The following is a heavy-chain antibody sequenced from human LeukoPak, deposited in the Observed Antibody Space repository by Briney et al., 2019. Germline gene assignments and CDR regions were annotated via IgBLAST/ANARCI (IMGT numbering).Heavy chain of an antibody. D-gene: IGHD3-3*01. CDR2: IRYDGSNK. J-gene: IGHJ4*02. V-gene: IGHV3-30*02. Sequence: GGSLRLSCAASGFTFSSYGMHWVRQAPGKGLEWVAFIRYDGSNKYYADSVKGRFTISRDNSRNTLYLQRNSLRAEDTAVYYCAKVPSGYYTPYYFDYWGQGTLVTVAS. CDR3: AKVPSGYYTPYYFDY. CDR1: GFTFSSYG.